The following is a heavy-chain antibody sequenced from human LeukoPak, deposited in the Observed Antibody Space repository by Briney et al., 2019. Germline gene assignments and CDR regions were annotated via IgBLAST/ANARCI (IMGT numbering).Heavy chain of an antibody. CDR1: GFTFSSYC. V-gene: IGHV3-7*01. Sequence: PGGSLRLSCAASGFTFSSYCMSWVRQAPGKGLEWVANIKQDGSEKYYVDSVKGRFTISRDNAKNSLYLQMNSLRAEDTAVYYCAREADYVWGSYRNDYWGQGTLVTVSS. J-gene: IGHJ4*02. D-gene: IGHD3-16*02. CDR3: AREADYVWGSYRNDY. CDR2: IKQDGSEK.